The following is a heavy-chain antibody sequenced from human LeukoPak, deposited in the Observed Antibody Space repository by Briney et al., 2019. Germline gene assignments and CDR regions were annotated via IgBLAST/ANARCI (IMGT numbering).Heavy chain of an antibody. Sequence: ASVKVSFKASGYTFTSYGISWVRQAPGQGLEWMGWISAYNGNTNYAQKLQGRVTMTTDTSTSTAYMELRSLRSDDTAVYYCARDLASKYFDWPPGYYYGMDVWGQGTTVTVSS. V-gene: IGHV1-18*01. CDR3: ARDLASKYFDWPPGYYYGMDV. D-gene: IGHD3-9*01. CDR1: GYTFTSYG. J-gene: IGHJ6*02. CDR2: ISAYNGNT.